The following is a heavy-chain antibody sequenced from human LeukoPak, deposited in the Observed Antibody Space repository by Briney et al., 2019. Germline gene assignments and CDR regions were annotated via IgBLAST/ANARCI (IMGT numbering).Heavy chain of an antibody. CDR2: ISSSSSYT. J-gene: IGHJ4*02. CDR1: GFTFSDYY. CDR3: ARQPPQDYAIDY. D-gene: IGHD4-17*01. V-gene: IGHV3-11*03. Sequence: GGSLRLSCAASGFTFSDYYMSWIRQAPGKGLEWVSYISSSSSYTNYADSVKGRFTISRDNAKNSLYLQMNSLRAEDTAVYYCARQPPQDYAIDYWGQGTLVTVSS.